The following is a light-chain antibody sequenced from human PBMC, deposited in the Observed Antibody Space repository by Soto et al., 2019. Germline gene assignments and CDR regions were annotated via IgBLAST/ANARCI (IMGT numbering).Light chain of an antibody. CDR3: SSYTNSSTLYV. CDR1: SSDVGRYNY. Sequence: QSALPQPASVSGSPGQSITISCTGSSSDVGRYNYVSWYQHHPGKAPKLMIYEVSNRPSGVSNRFSGSKSGNTAPLTISGLQAEDEADYHCSSYTNSSTLYVFGTGTKVTVL. J-gene: IGLJ1*01. CDR2: EVS. V-gene: IGLV2-14*01.